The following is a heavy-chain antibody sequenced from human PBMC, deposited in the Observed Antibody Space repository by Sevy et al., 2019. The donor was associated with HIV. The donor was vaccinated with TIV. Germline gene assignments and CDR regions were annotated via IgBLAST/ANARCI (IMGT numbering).Heavy chain of an antibody. CDR2: INQDGSDR. D-gene: IGHD1-26*01. CDR1: GFTLSNYW. J-gene: IGHJ4*02. CDR3: ARALFSGSYYENY. V-gene: IGHV3-7*01. Sequence: GGSLRLSCAVSGFTLSNYWMSWVPQAPGKGLEWVANINQDGSDRYYVDSVKGRFTISRDNAKNSLYLQMNSLRAEDTAVYYCARALFSGSYYENYWGQGTLVTVSS.